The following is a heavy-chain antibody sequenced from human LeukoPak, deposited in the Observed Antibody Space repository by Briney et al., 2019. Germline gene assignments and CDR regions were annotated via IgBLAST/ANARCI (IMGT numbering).Heavy chain of an antibody. CDR2: ISSSGSYI. J-gene: IGHJ6*03. V-gene: IGHV3-21*01. Sequence: GGSLRLSCAASGFTFSTYTMNWVRQAPGKGLEWVSSISSSGSYIYYADSVKGRFTISRDNAKNSLFLQMDSLRAEDTALYYCASGNYYYYYMDVWGKGTTVTVSS. CDR1: GFTFSTYT. D-gene: IGHD2-15*01. CDR3: ASGNYYYYYMDV.